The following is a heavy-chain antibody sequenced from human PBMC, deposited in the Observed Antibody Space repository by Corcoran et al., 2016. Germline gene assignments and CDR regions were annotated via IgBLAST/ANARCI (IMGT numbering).Heavy chain of an antibody. J-gene: IGHJ4*02. V-gene: IGHV3-33*01. D-gene: IGHD2-15*01. Sequence: QVQLVESGGGVVQPGRSLRLSCAASGFTFSSYGMHWVRQAPGKGLEWVAVIWCDGSNKYYADSVKGRFTISRDNSKNTLYLQMNSLGAEDTVVYYCARVYCSGGSCYLDYWGQGTLVTVSS. CDR1: GFTFSSYG. CDR2: IWCDGSNK. CDR3: ARVYCSGGSCYLDY.